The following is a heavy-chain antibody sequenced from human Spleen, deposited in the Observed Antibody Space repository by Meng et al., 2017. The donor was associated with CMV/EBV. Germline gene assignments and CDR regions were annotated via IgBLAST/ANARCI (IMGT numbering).Heavy chain of an antibody. CDR3: AKDGGYYYDSSGVPLGYFDY. Sequence: GGSLRLSCAASGFTFSSYGMNWVRQAPGQGLEWVSVIYSGGSSTYYADSVKGRFTISRDNSKNTLYLQMNSLRAEDTAVYYCAKDGGYYYDSSGVPLGYFDYWGQGTLVTVSS. J-gene: IGHJ4*02. CDR1: GFTFSSYG. CDR2: IYSGGSST. D-gene: IGHD3-22*01. V-gene: IGHV3-23*03.